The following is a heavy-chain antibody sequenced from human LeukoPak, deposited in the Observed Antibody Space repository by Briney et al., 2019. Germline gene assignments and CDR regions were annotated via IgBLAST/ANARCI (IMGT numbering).Heavy chain of an antibody. CDR2: IYTSGST. J-gene: IGHJ4*02. D-gene: IGHD6-13*01. V-gene: IGHV4-4*07. CDR1: GGSISSYY. CDR3: ARLNSSWYLYYFDY. Sequence: SETLSLTCTVSGGSISSYYWSWIRQPAGKGLEWIGRIYTSGSTNYNPSLKSRVTMSVDTSKNQFSLKLSSVTAADTAVYYCARLNSSWYLYYFDYWGQGTLVTVSS.